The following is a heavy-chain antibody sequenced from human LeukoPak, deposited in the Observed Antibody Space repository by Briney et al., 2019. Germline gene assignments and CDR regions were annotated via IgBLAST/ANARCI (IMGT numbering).Heavy chain of an antibody. Sequence: GASVKVSCKASGYTFTSHGISWLRQAPGQGLEWMGWISGYNGNTHYAQKFQDRVTLTSDRSTSSAHMEVRSLRSDDTAVYYCARDRNVMTTFGGVIILNSWGQGTLVTVSS. J-gene: IGHJ4*02. CDR1: GYTFTSHG. CDR2: ISGYNGNT. CDR3: ARDRNVMTTFGGVIILNS. V-gene: IGHV1-18*01. D-gene: IGHD3-16*02.